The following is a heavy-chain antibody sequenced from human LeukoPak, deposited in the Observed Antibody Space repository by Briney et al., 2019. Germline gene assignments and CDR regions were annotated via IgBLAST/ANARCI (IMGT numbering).Heavy chain of an antibody. CDR1: GFLFRDYA. V-gene: IGHV3-23*01. D-gene: IGHD2-21*02. J-gene: IGHJ4*02. CDR3: AKGSTVANGYYFDN. Sequence: GGSLRLSCAASGFLFRDYAMAWVRQAPGKGLEWVSAISGSGDNTYYADSVKGRFTISRDNSKNTLYLQMNSLRAEDTAVYYCAKGSTVANGYYFDNWGQGTLVTVSS. CDR2: ISGSGDNT.